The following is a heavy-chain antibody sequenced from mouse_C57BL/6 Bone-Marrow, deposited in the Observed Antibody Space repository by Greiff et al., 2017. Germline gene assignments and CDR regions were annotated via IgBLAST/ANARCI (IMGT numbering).Heavy chain of an antibody. J-gene: IGHJ4*01. CDR1: GYTFTDYE. Sequence: VQLKESGAELVRPGASVTLSCKASGYTFTDYEMHWVKQTPVHGLEWIGAIDPETGGTAYNQKFKGKAILTADKSSSTAYMELRSLTSEDSAVYYCTEHAMDYWGQGTSVTVSS. CDR2: IDPETGGT. V-gene: IGHV1-15*01. CDR3: TEHAMDY.